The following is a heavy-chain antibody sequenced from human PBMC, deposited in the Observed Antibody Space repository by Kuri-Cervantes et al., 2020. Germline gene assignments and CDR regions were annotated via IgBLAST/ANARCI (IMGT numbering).Heavy chain of an antibody. D-gene: IGHD3-22*01. CDR3: ARGRTYYYDSSGYDYVVPFDI. V-gene: IGHV1-18*01. CDR2: ISAYNGDT. Sequence: ASVKVSCKASGYTFTSYGISWVRQAPGQGLEWMGWISAYNGDTNYAQKLQGRVTMTTDTSTSTAYMELRSLRSDDTAVYYCARGRTYYYDSSGYDYVVPFDIWGQGTMVTVSS. CDR1: GYTFTSYG. J-gene: IGHJ3*02.